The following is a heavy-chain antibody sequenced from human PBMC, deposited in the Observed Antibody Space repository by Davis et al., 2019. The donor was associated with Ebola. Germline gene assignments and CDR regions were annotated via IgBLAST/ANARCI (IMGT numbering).Heavy chain of an antibody. D-gene: IGHD2-2*01. J-gene: IGHJ6*03. CDR2: IYYSGST. CDR3: ARGIVYQLLNYYYYMDV. V-gene: IGHV4-59*01. CDR1: GGSISSYY. Sequence: PGGSLRLSCTVSGGSISSYYWSWIRQPPGKGLEWIGYIYYSGSTNYNPSLKSRVTISVDTSKNQFSLKLSSVTAADTAVYYCARGIVYQLLNYYYYMDVWGKGTTVTVSS.